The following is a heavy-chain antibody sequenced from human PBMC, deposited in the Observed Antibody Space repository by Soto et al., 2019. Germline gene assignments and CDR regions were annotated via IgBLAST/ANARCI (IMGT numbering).Heavy chain of an antibody. CDR2: IKSETDGGTA. D-gene: IGHD3-9*01. V-gene: IGHV3-15*01. Sequence: GGSLRLSCAASGFNLSHPWMTWVRQAAGKGLEWVGRIKSETDGGTADYAAPVKGRITISRDDSKNTVYLQMNSLKTEDTAVYYCTTGIYYDLLTGYHNVAYWGQGTLVTVSS. CDR3: TTGIYYDLLTGYHNVAY. CDR1: GFNLSHPW. J-gene: IGHJ4*02.